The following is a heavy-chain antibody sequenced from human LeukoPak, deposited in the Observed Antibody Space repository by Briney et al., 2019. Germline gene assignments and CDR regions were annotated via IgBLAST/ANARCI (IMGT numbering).Heavy chain of an antibody. CDR3: ARQYQVDAFDI. J-gene: IGHJ3*02. D-gene: IGHD2-2*01. CDR1: GYNFPTFW. Sequence: GESLKISCKASGYNFPTFWIAWVRQMPGKGLEWMGIIYPDDSNTRYSPSFQGQVTISADKSISTAYLQWSSLKASDTAMYYCARQYQVDAFDIWGQGTMVTVSS. CDR2: IYPDDSNT. V-gene: IGHV5-51*01.